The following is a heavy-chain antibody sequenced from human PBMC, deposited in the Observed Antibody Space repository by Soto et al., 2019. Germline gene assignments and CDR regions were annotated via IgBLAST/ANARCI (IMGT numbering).Heavy chain of an antibody. CDR1: GFTFSTYE. CDR3: ARGNVLPRYYYYGMDV. CDR2: ISTSGSTI. J-gene: IGHJ6*02. V-gene: IGHV3-48*03. Sequence: GGSLRLSCAASGFTFSTYEMNWVRQAPGQGLEWVSYISTSGSTISYADSVKGRFTISRDNAKNSLYLQMNSLRAEETDVYYCARGNVLPRYYYYGMDVSGQGTTVTVSS. D-gene: IGHD1-1*01.